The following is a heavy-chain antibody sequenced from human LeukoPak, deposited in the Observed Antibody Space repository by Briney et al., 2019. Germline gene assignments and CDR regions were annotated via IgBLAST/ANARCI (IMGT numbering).Heavy chain of an antibody. D-gene: IGHD3-3*01. V-gene: IGHV1-46*01. J-gene: IGHJ6*02. CDR1: GYTFTSYY. CDR2: INPSGGST. Sequence: GASVKASCKASGYTFTSYYMHWVRQAPGQGLEWMGIINPSGGSTSYTQKFQGRVTTTRDTSTSTVYMELSSLRSEDTAVYYCAREGFPPKISDFWSGLGPYYYYGMDVWGQGTTVTVSS. CDR3: AREGFPPKISDFWSGLGPYYYYGMDV.